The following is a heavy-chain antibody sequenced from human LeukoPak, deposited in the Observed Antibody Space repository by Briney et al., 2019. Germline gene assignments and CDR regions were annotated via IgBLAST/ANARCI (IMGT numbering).Heavy chain of an antibody. V-gene: IGHV3-30*03. Sequence: GGSLRLSCAAWGFTFKRYGMQWVRQAPGKGLEWVAVISYDGRSKYYADSVKGRFNISRDISNCTLILQMTIKRAAAAAVYYCTRHTLVIVSSFFYCGGQGPLVIVSA. CDR1: GFTFKRYG. J-gene: IGHJ4*02. CDR2: ISYDGRSK. D-gene: IGHD3-9*01. CDR3: TRHTLVIVSSFFYC.